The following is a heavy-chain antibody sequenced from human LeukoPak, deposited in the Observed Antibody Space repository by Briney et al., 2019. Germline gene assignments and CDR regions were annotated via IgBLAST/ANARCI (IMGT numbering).Heavy chain of an antibody. CDR3: AKDPTYYYDSSGPRYFDY. V-gene: IGHV3-7*01. CDR2: LNQDGGEK. CDR1: GFTFTNYW. J-gene: IGHJ4*02. D-gene: IGHD3-22*01. Sequence: GGSLRLSCVASGFTFTNYWMSWVGQAPGKGLDWLANLNQDGGEKYYVESVKGRFTISRDNSKNTLYLQMNSLRAEDTAVYYCAKDPTYYYDSSGPRYFDYWGQGTLVTVSS.